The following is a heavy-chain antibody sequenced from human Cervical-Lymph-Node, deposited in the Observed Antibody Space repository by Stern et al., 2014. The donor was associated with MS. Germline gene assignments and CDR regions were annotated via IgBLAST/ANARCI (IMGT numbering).Heavy chain of an antibody. V-gene: IGHV3-30*03. CDR1: GFSLSNSG. CDR2: MSFVGGNK. Sequence: VQLVQSGGGVVQPWRSLTLSCAASGFSLSNSGMHWVRQAPGKGLEWVAVMSFVGGNKKYGDSVKGRFSISRDMANNTLFLQMNSLRPEDTAVYYCMGVGDAMHVWGQGTTVIVSS. J-gene: IGHJ6*02. CDR3: MGVGDAMHV.